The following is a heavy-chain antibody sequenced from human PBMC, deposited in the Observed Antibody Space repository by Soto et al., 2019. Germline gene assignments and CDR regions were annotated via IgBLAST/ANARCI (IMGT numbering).Heavy chain of an antibody. Sequence: ASVKVSCKASGYTFTSYYMDWVRQAPGQGLEWMGIINPSGGSTSYAQKFQGRVTMTRDTSTSTVYMELSSLRSEDTAVYYCGRSFPREYSGLDYWGQGTLVTVS. CDR1: GYTFTSYY. CDR3: GRSFPREYSGLDY. CDR2: INPSGGST. V-gene: IGHV1-46*01. J-gene: IGHJ4*02. D-gene: IGHD5-12*01.